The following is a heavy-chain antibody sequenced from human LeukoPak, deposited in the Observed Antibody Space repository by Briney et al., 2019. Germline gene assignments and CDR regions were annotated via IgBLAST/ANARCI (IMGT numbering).Heavy chain of an antibody. V-gene: IGHV3-23*01. CDR2: ISGSGGNA. D-gene: IGHD1-14*01. CDR3: AAPEPIDY. Sequence: GGSLRLSCAASGFTFSSYAMSWVRQAPGKGLEWVSAISGSGGNAYYADSVKGRFTISRDNAKNSLYLQMNSLRAEDTAVYYCAAPEPIDYWGQGTLVTVSS. CDR1: GFTFSSYA. J-gene: IGHJ4*02.